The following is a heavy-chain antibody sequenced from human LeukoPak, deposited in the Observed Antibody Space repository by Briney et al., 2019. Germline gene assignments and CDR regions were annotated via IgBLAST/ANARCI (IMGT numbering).Heavy chain of an antibody. CDR2: INHSGST. D-gene: IGHD6-6*01. Sequence: PSETLSLTCAVYGGSFSAYYWSWIRQPPGKGLEWIGEINHSGSTNYNPSLKSRVTISVDTSKNQFSLKLSSVTAADTAVYYCAVSEYSSSWGAFDIWGQGTMVTVSS. V-gene: IGHV4-34*01. CDR1: GGSFSAYY. CDR3: AVSEYSSSWGAFDI. J-gene: IGHJ3*02.